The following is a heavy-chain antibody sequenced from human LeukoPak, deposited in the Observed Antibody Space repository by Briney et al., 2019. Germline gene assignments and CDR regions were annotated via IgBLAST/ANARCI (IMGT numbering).Heavy chain of an antibody. CDR3: ARHPYYYDSSGYYQQLLYFDY. V-gene: IGHV1-46*01. Sequence: GASVKVSCKASGYTFTSYYMHWVRQAPGQGLEWMGIINPSGGSTSYAQKFQGRVTMTRDTSTSTVYMELSSLRSEDTAVYYCARHPYYYDSSGYYQQLLYFDYWGQGTLVTVSS. CDR1: GYTFTSYY. D-gene: IGHD3-22*01. CDR2: INPSGGST. J-gene: IGHJ4*02.